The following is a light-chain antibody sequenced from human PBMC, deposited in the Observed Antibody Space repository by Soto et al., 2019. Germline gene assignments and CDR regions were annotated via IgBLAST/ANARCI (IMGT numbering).Light chain of an antibody. V-gene: IGKV3-20*01. Sequence: EIVLTQSPGTLSLSPGERATLSCRASQSVSSSYLAWYQQKPGQAPRLLMYGASSRATGIPDRFSGSGSGTDFTLTISRLEPEDFAVYICQQYGTSPRTFGQGTRLEIK. CDR1: QSVSSSY. J-gene: IGKJ5*01. CDR2: GAS. CDR3: QQYGTSPRT.